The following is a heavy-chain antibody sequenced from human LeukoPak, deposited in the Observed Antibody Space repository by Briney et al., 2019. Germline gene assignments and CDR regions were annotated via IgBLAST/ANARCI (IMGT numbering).Heavy chain of an antibody. Sequence: GGSLRLSCAASGFTFSNYAMHWVRQAPGKGLEWVAFVSHDGRTQYYVDSVKGRFTISRDNSKNTLYLLMNSLRTEDTALYYCAKTSSDYGERFEHWGQGTLVTVSS. J-gene: IGHJ4*02. V-gene: IGHV3-30*18. CDR2: VSHDGRTQ. CDR3: AKTSSDYGERFEH. D-gene: IGHD4-17*01. CDR1: GFTFSNYA.